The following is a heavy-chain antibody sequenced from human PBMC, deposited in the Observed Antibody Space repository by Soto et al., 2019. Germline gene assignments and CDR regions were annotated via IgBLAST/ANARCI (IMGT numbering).Heavy chain of an antibody. D-gene: IGHD3-3*01. V-gene: IGHV4-4*07. J-gene: IGHJ5*02. CDR3: ARDWVTIFGVVPVGFDP. CDR1: GGSISSYY. CDR2: IYTSGST. Sequence: PSETLSLTCTVSGGSISSYYWSWIRQPAGKGLEWIGRIYTSGSTNYNPSLKSRVTMSVDTSKNQFSLKLSSVTAADTAVYYCARDWVTIFGVVPVGFDPWGQGTLVTVSS.